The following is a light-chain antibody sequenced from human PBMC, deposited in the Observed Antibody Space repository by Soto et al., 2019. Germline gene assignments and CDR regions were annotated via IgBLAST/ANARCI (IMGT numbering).Light chain of an antibody. CDR3: QQRINWPLT. V-gene: IGKV3-11*01. CDR2: DAT. J-gene: IGKJ4*01. Sequence: DMVLTQSPVTLSLSPGERATLSCTASQSVSSYLAWYQQKPGQAPRLLISDATNRATGISARFSGSGSGTDFTLTIDSLEPEDFVVYYCQQRINWPLTFGGGTKVEIK. CDR1: QSVSSY.